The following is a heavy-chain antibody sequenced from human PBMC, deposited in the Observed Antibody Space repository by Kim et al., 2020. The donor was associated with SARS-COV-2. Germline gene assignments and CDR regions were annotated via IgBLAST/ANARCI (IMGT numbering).Heavy chain of an antibody. CDR2: IKSKTDGGTT. CDR3: TTDQWGYYYYGMDV. V-gene: IGHV3-15*01. D-gene: IGHD1-26*01. Sequence: GGSLRLSCAASGFTFSNAWMSWVRQAPGKGLEWVGRIKSKTDGGTTDYAAPVKGRFTISRDDSKNTLYLQMNSLKTEDTAVYYCTTDQWGYYYYGMDVWGQGTTVTVSS. J-gene: IGHJ6*02. CDR1: GFTFSNAW.